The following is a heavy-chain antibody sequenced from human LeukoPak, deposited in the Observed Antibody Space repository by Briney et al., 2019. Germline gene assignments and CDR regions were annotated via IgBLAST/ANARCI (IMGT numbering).Heavy chain of an antibody. J-gene: IGHJ4*02. V-gene: IGHV3-33*01. CDR1: GFTFSTYG. D-gene: IGHD5-12*01. CDR3: ARDPLSYGGYATPVGCYFDY. CDR2: IWYDGSNR. Sequence: PGGSLRLSCEASGFTFSTYGMHWVRQAPGKGLEWVAVIWYDGSNRYYADSVKGRFTISRDNSKNTLYLQMNSLRAEDTAVYYCARDPLSYGGYATPVGCYFDYWGQGTLVTVSS.